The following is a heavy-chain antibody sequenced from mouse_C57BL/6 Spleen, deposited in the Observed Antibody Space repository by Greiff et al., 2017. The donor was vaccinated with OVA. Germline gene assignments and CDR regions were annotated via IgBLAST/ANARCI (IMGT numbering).Heavy chain of an antibody. D-gene: IGHD1-1*01. CDR1: GFTFSSYA. J-gene: IGHJ2*01. CDR3: ARGNYYGSSYEDYYFDY. CDR2: ISDGGSYT. V-gene: IGHV5-4*03. Sequence: EVKVVESGGGLVKPGGSLKLSCAASGFTFSSYAMSWVRQTPEKRLEWVATISDGGSYTYYPDNVKGRFTISRDNAKNNLYLQMSHLKSEDTAMYYCARGNYYGSSYEDYYFDYWGQGTTLTVSS.